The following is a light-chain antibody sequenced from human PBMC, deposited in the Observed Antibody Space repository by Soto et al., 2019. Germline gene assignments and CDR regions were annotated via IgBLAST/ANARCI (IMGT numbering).Light chain of an antibody. CDR1: QSVSSSY. CDR3: QQYASSPRT. J-gene: IGKJ1*01. Sequence: EIVLTQSPGTLSLSPGERATLSCRASQSVSSSYLAWYQQKPGQAPRLLIYGASSRATGIPDRFSGSGSGTDFTLTISRQESEDFAVYYCQQYASSPRTFGQGTRVDIK. V-gene: IGKV3-20*01. CDR2: GAS.